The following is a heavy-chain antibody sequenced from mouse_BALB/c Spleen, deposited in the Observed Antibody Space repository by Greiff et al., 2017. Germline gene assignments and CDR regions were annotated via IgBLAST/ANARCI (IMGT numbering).Heavy chain of an antibody. J-gene: IGHJ3*01. CDR2: ISSGGST. D-gene: IGHD1-1*01. CDR1: GFTFSSYA. CDR3: ARGLNYGSSSWFAY. Sequence: EVQLVESGGGLVKPGGSLKLSCAASGFTFSSYAMSWVRQTPEKRLEWVASISSGGSTYYPDSVKGRFTISRDNARNILYLQMSSLRSEDTAMYYCARGLNYGSSSWFAYWGQGTLVTVSA. V-gene: IGHV5-6-5*01.